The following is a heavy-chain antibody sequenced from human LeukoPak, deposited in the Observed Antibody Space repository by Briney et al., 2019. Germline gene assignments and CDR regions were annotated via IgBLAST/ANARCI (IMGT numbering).Heavy chain of an antibody. J-gene: IGHJ3*02. CDR1: GFTFSSYA. Sequence: QPGRSLRLSCAASGFTFSSYAMHWVRKAPGKGLELVAVISYDGSNKYYADSVKGRFTISRDNSKNTLYLQMNSLRAEDTAVYYCARDHRWYCSGGSCYSSAFDIWGQGTMVTVSS. CDR2: ISYDGSNK. CDR3: ARDHRWYCSGGSCYSSAFDI. V-gene: IGHV3-30-3*01. D-gene: IGHD2-15*01.